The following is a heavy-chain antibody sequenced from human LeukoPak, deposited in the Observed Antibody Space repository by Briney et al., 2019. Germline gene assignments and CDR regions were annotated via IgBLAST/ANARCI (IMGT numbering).Heavy chain of an antibody. J-gene: IGHJ4*02. V-gene: IGHV1-69*13. Sequence: SVKVSCKASGGTFSSYPFTWVRQAPGQGLGWMGEITPIFGAANYAQTFQGRVTITADESTSTVFMELSSLRSDDTAFYYCARNSRVVSTSGLNYWGQGTLVTVSS. CDR1: GGTFSSYP. CDR2: ITPIFGAA. CDR3: ARNSRVVSTSGLNY. D-gene: IGHD2-8*02.